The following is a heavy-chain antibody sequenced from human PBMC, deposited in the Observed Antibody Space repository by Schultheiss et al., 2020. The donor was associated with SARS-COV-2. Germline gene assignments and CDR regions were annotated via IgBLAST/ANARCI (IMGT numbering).Heavy chain of an antibody. Sequence: SETLSLTCSVYGGSFSGYYWTWIRQPPGKGLEWIGEISQSGSTVYSPSLKSRVTILIDTSRNEFSLKLNSVTAADTAVYFCARRREQYYFGSGSYLNWGQGTLVTVSS. J-gene: IGHJ4*02. V-gene: IGHV4-34*01. CDR2: ISQSGST. CDR3: ARRREQYYFGSGSYLN. CDR1: GGSFSGYY. D-gene: IGHD3-10*01.